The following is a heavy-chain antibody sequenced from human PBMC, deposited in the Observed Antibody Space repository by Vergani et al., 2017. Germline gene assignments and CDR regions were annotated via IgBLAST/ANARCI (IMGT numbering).Heavy chain of an antibody. J-gene: IGHJ5*02. D-gene: IGHD3/OR15-3a*01. CDR3: ARGETRTDWLDP. CDR2: IYGSGNI. V-gene: IGHV4-61*02. CDR1: GVSVSSTAFY. Sequence: QVQLQESGPGLVKPSQTLSLTCSVSGVSVSSTAFYWNWIRQPAGKGLEWIGRIYGSGNINYNPFLENRVTISRNTSKNQFSLKVHSVTAADTAVYYCARGETRTDWLDPWGQGTQFIVSS.